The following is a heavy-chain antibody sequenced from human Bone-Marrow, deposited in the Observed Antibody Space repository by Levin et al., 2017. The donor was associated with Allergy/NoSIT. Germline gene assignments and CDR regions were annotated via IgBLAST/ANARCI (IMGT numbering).Heavy chain of an antibody. CDR3: ARQKAARGNFDY. J-gene: IGHJ4*02. D-gene: IGHD6-6*01. CDR2: INPNSGGT. V-gene: IGHV1-2*02. Sequence: VASVKVSCKASGYTFTGYYMHWVRQAPGQGLEWMGWINPNSGGTNYAQKFQGRVTMTRDTSISTAYMELSRLRSDDTAVYYCARQKAARGNFDYWGQGTLVTVSS. CDR1: GYTFTGYY.